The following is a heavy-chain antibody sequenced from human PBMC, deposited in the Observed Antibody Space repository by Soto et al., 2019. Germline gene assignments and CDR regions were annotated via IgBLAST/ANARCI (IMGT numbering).Heavy chain of an antibody. V-gene: IGHV3-30-3*01. J-gene: IGHJ4*02. Sequence: QVQLVESGGGVVQPGRSLRLSCAASGFTFSSYAMHWVRQAPGKGLEWVAIISYDGSNKYYADSVKGRFTISRDNSKKTLYLQMNSLRAEHTAVYYCASRILEDVLLWFGEPTPHYWGQGTLVTVSS. CDR1: GFTFSSYA. CDR3: ASRILEDVLLWFGEPTPHY. D-gene: IGHD3-10*01. CDR2: ISYDGSNK.